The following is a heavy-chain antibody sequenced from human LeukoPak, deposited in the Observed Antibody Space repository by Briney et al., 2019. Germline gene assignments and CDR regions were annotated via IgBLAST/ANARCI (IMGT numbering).Heavy chain of an antibody. CDR2: ISAYNGNT. V-gene: IGHV1-18*01. D-gene: IGHD2-21*01. J-gene: IGHJ4*02. CDR1: GYTFTSYG. Sequence: RASVKVSCKASGYTFTSYGMSWVRQAPGQGLEWMGWISAYNGNTNYAQKLQGRVTMTTDTSTSTAYMELRSLRSDDTAVYYCARDLTYCGGDCYSFANNWGQGTLVTVSS. CDR3: ARDLTYCGGDCYSFANN.